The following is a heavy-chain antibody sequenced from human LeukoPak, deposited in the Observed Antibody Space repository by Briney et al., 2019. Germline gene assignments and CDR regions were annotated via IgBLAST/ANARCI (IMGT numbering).Heavy chain of an antibody. Sequence: PGGSLRLACAASGFTFGDFGMTWVRQAPGKGLEYVSGITWNGGRTGYADSVKGRFIISRDNAKKSLYLQMNSLRAEDTALYYCARDHGLRFFDYVDYWGQGTLVTVSS. J-gene: IGHJ4*02. CDR2: ITWNGGRT. V-gene: IGHV3-20*04. CDR3: ARDHGLRFFDYVDY. CDR1: GFTFGDFG. D-gene: IGHD3-3*01.